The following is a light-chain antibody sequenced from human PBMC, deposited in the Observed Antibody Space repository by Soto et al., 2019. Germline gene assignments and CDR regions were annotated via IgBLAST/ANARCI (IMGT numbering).Light chain of an antibody. V-gene: IGKV3-15*01. CDR2: GAS. CDR3: QHYNNWPIT. J-gene: IGKJ5*01. Sequence: EIVMTQSPATLSVSPGERATLSCRASQSVTSNLAWYQQRPGQAPRLLFYGASTRATGIPARFSGGGSGTEFTLTISSLQAADFAVYHCQHYNNWPITFGQGTRLDIK. CDR1: QSVTSN.